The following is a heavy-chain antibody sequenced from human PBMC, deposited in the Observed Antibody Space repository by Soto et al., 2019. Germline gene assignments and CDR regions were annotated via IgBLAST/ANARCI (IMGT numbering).Heavy chain of an antibody. Sequence: TLSNTRTAYGWSPIGDSWSWIRQPTGKGLEWIGEINHSGSTNYNPSLKSRVTISVYTSKNQFSLKPRSVTAADTAVYYCARKHRVWYYGMDVWGQGTTVT. CDR1: GWSPIGDS. D-gene: IGHD6-13*01. V-gene: IGHV4-34*01. CDR3: ARKHRVWYYGMDV. J-gene: IGHJ6*02. CDR2: INHSGST.